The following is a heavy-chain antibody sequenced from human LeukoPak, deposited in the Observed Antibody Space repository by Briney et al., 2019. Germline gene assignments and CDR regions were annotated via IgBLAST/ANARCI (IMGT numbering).Heavy chain of an antibody. J-gene: IGHJ4*02. Sequence: PGGSLRLSCVASGFTFTTYWMGWVRQAPGKGPEWVANINQVGSSKYFVDSVKGRFIISRDNAKNSLYLQMNSLRAEDTALYYCAKDSYDSSGYHLGFDYWGQGTLVTVSS. CDR1: GFTFTTYW. D-gene: IGHD3-22*01. V-gene: IGHV3-7*03. CDR3: AKDSYDSSGYHLGFDY. CDR2: INQVGSSK.